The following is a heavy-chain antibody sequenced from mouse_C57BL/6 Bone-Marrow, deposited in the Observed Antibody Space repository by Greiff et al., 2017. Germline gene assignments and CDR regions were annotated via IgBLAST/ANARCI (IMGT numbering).Heavy chain of an antibody. CDR1: GYTFTSYG. J-gene: IGHJ4*01. CDR3: ARWLLKDDAMDY. D-gene: IGHD2-3*01. V-gene: IGHV1-81*01. Sequence: VKLMESGAELARPGASVKLSCKASGYTFTSYGISWVKQRTGQGLEWIGEIYPRSGNTYYNEKFKGKATLTADKSSSTAYMELRSLTSEDSAVYFCARWLLKDDAMDYWGQGTSVTVSS. CDR2: IYPRSGNT.